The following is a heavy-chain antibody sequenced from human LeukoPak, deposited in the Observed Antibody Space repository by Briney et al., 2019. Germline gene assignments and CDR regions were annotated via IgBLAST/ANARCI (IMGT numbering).Heavy chain of an antibody. J-gene: IGHJ4*02. CDR2: IYYSGST. CDR3: ARRGAMASFDY. Sequence: SETLSLTCTVSGGSISSSSYYWGWIRQPPGKGLEWIGSIYYSGSTYYNPSLKSRVTISVDTSKNQFSLKLSSATAADTAVYYCARRGAMASFDYWGQGTLVTVSS. CDR1: GGSISSSSYY. V-gene: IGHV4-39*01. D-gene: IGHD2-2*01.